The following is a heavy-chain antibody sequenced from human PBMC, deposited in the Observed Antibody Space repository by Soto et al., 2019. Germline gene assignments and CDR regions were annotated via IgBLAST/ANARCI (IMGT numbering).Heavy chain of an antibody. Sequence: QVQLQESGPGLVKPSQTLSLTCTVSGGSISSGGYYWSWIRQHPGKGLEWIGYIYYSGSTYYNPSLMRRVTISVDTSKNPFSLKLSSVTAADTAVYYCASSSTSLGMDVWGQGTTVTVSS. CDR1: GGSISSGGYY. D-gene: IGHD2-2*01. CDR3: ASSSTSLGMDV. J-gene: IGHJ6*02. V-gene: IGHV4-31*03. CDR2: IYYSGST.